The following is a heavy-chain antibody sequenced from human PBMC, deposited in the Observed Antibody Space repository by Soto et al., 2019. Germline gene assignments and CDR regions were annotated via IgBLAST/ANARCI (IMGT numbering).Heavy chain of an antibody. V-gene: IGHV4-4*02. CDR3: AREGYYDSSGYLHWFDP. Sequence: QVQLQESGPGLVKPSGTLSLTCAVSGGSISSSNWWSWVRQPPGKGLEWIGEIYHSGSTNYNPSLKSRVTISVDKSKKQFSLKLSSGTAADTAVYYCAREGYYDSSGYLHWFDPWGQGTLVTVSS. J-gene: IGHJ5*02. D-gene: IGHD3-22*01. CDR2: IYHSGST. CDR1: GGSISSSNW.